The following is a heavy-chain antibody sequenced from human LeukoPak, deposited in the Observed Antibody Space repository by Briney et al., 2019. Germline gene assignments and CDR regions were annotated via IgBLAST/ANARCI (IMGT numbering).Heavy chain of an antibody. J-gene: IGHJ3*02. CDR1: GDSVSSNNAA. Sequence: SQTLSLTCAISGDSVSSNNAAWNWIRQSPSRGLEWLGRTYYRSKWYNDYAVSVKSQITIKPDTSKNQFSLHLNSVTPEDTAVYYCARGNYYDSSGYWSTTAFDIWGQGTMVTVSS. V-gene: IGHV6-1*01. CDR2: TYYRSKWYN. D-gene: IGHD3-22*01. CDR3: ARGNYYDSSGYWSTTAFDI.